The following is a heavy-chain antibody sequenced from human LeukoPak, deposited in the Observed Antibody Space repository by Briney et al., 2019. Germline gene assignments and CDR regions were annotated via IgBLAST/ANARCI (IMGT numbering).Heavy chain of an antibody. D-gene: IGHD2-15*01. Sequence: GRSLRLSCAASGFSLDHYAMYWVRQAPGKGLEWVSGIRWNRYNIRYADSVKRRFTISRDNAKNSLYLQMNSVRAEDTALYYCTKDISSGYSSGFYEDWGQGTLVTVSS. J-gene: IGHJ4*02. CDR1: GFSLDHYA. CDR3: TKDISSGYSSGFYED. CDR2: IRWNRYNI. V-gene: IGHV3-9*01.